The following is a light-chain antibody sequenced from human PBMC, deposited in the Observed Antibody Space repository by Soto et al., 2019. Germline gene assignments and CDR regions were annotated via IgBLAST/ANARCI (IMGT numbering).Light chain of an antibody. CDR3: QQYNNWPIT. V-gene: IGKV3-15*01. CDR1: QSVSSN. CDR2: GAS. J-gene: IGKJ5*01. Sequence: EIVMTQSPATLSLSPGERATLTCRASQSVSSNVAWYQQIPGQTPRLLIYGASTRATGIPVRFSGSGSGTEFTLTISSLQSEDFALYYCQQYNNWPITFGQGTRLEIK.